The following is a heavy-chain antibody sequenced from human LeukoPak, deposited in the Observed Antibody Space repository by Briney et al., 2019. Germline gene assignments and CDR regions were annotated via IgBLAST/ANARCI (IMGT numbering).Heavy chain of an antibody. D-gene: IGHD5-12*01. J-gene: IGHJ4*02. Sequence: PGRSLRLSCAASGFTFSSYAMHWVRQAPGKGLEWVSTINGDGTRTYYAVSSNGRFIISRDNSMNTLYLQMNGLRAEDTAVYYCARDRGGYSTDFDFWGQGTLVTVSS. CDR2: INGDGTRT. CDR1: GFTFSSYA. CDR3: ARDRGGYSTDFDF. V-gene: IGHV3-23*01.